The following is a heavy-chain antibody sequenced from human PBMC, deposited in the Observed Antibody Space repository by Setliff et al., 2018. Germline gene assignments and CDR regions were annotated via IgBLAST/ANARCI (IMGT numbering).Heavy chain of an antibody. D-gene: IGHD2-21*01. CDR1: GYNFITTG. CDR3: TRSRAPSVVLAADFDF. CDR2: ISPFNGNT. Sequence: ASVKVSCKTSGYNFITTGISWVRQAPGQGPEWMGCISPFNGNTNYAQKFQGRVTLTTDTSTATVYMELKNLRSDDTAVYYCTRSRAPSVVLAADFDFWGQGTPVTVSS. V-gene: IGHV1-18*01. J-gene: IGHJ4*02.